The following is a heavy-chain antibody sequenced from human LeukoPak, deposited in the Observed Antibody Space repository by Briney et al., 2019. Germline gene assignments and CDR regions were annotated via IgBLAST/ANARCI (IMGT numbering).Heavy chain of an antibody. V-gene: IGHV3-30*02. J-gene: IGHJ4*02. D-gene: IGHD3-3*01. CDR3: ANPPRDNYDFWSGYHCDY. Sequence: PGGSLRLSCAASGFTFSSYGMHWVRQAPGKGLEWVAFIRYDGSNKYYADSVKGRFTISRDNSKDTLYLQMNSLRAEDTAVYYCANPPRDNYDFWSGYHCDYWGQGTLVTVSS. CDR1: GFTFSSYG. CDR2: IRYDGSNK.